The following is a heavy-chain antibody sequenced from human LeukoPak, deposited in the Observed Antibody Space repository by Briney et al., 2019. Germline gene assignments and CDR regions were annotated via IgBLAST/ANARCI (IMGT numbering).Heavy chain of an antibody. CDR1: GFTFSSYG. Sequence: PVGSLRLSCAASGFTFSSYGMHWVRQAPGKGLEWVAFIRYDGSNKYYADYVKGRFTISRDNSKNTLYLQMNSLRAEDTAVYYCAKDMHCSSTSCHKGFDYWGQGTLVTVSS. D-gene: IGHD2-2*01. J-gene: IGHJ4*02. CDR3: AKDMHCSSTSCHKGFDY. CDR2: IRYDGSNK. V-gene: IGHV3-30*02.